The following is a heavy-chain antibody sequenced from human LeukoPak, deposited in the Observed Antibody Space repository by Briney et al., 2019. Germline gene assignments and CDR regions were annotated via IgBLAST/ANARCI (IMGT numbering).Heavy chain of an antibody. J-gene: IGHJ4*02. Sequence: PSETLSLTCTVSGGSISSSSYYWGWIRQPPGKGLEWIGSIYYSGSTYYNPSLKSRVTISVDTSKNQFSLKLSSVTAADTAVYYCARDFYGDYQGYWGQGTLVTVSS. CDR2: IYYSGST. CDR3: ARDFYGDYQGY. D-gene: IGHD4-17*01. CDR1: GGSISSSSYY. V-gene: IGHV4-39*07.